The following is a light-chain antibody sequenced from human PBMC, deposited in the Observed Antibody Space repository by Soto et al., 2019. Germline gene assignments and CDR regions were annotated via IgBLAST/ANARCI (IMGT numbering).Light chain of an antibody. V-gene: IGKV3-20*01. CDR3: QQYGSSLIT. CDR2: GAS. J-gene: IGKJ5*01. CDR1: QSVSSSY. Sequence: EIVLTQSPGTLSLSPGESATLSCRASQSVSSSYLAWYQQTPGQAPRLLIYGASSRATGIPDRVSGSGSGTDFTLTISRLEPEDFAVYYCQQYGSSLITFGQGTRLEIK.